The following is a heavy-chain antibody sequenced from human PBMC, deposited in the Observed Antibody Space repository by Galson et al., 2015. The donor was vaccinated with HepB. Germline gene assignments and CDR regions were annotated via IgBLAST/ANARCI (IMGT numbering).Heavy chain of an antibody. J-gene: IGHJ6*02. CDR2: ISSSSSYT. CDR1: GFTFSDYY. CDR3: ARDFLRSGWYSPFYYGMDV. V-gene: IGHV3-11*06. D-gene: IGHD6-19*01. Sequence: SLRLSCAASGFTFSDYYMSWIRQAPGKGLEWVSYISSSSSYTNYADSVKGRFTISRDNAKNSLYLQMSSLRAEDTAVYYCARDFLRSGWYSPFYYGMDVWGQGTTVTVSS.